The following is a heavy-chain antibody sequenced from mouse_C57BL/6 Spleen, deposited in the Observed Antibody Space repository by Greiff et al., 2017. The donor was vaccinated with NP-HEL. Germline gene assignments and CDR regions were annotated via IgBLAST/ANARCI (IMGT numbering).Heavy chain of an antibody. D-gene: IGHD2-5*01. CDR2: ISYDGSN. V-gene: IGHV3-6*01. CDR1: GYSITSGYY. Sequence: EVQRVESGPGLVKPSQSLSLTCSVTGYSITSGYYWNWIRQFPGNKLEWMGYISYDGSNNYNPSLKNRISITRDTSKNQFFLKLNSVTTEDTATYYCARDQGYSNYGYWGQGTTLTVSS. CDR3: ARDQGYSNYGY. J-gene: IGHJ2*01.